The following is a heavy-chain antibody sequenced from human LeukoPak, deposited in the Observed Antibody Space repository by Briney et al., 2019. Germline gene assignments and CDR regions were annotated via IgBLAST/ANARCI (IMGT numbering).Heavy chain of an antibody. D-gene: IGHD3-10*01. Sequence: PSETLSLTCTVSGGSMTNNTFYWGRIRQPPGKGLEWIGSIYHTGPTYYNPSPKSRVTISVDTSKNQFSLKLSSVTAADTAVYYCARVLIWFGQLQNWFDPWGPGTLVTVSS. CDR1: GGSMTNNTFY. CDR2: IYHTGPT. V-gene: IGHV4-39*07. J-gene: IGHJ5*02. CDR3: ARVLIWFGQLQNWFDP.